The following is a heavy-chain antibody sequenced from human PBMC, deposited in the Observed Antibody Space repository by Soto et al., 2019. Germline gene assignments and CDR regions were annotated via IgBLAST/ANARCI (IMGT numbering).Heavy chain of an antibody. CDR1: GXTFSSYS. J-gene: IGHJ1*01. CDR3: AKHPGKLVTFSLGYFQH. CDR2: TSGSGGST. Sequence: GSLRLACAASGXTFSSYSMSWVRQAPGKGLEWVSATSGSGGSTYYADSVKGRFTISRDNSKNTMYLQMNSLRDEDTAVYYCAKHPGKLVTFSLGYFQHWGQGTLGTVSS. V-gene: IGHV3-23*01. D-gene: IGHD6-6*01.